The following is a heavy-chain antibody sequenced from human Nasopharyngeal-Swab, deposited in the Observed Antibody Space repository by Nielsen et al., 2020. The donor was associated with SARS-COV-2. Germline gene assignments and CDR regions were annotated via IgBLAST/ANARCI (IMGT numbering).Heavy chain of an antibody. CDR2: IYSGGST. J-gene: IGHJ4*02. CDR3: ARVTDYYDSSGYGDYFDY. Sequence: GSLRLSCAASGFTVSSNYMSWVRQAPGKGLEWVSVIYSGGSTYYADSVKGRFTISRDNSKNTLYLQMNSLRAEDTAVYYCARVTDYYDSSGYGDYFDYWGQGTLVTVSS. V-gene: IGHV3-53*01. D-gene: IGHD3-22*01. CDR1: GFTVSSNY.